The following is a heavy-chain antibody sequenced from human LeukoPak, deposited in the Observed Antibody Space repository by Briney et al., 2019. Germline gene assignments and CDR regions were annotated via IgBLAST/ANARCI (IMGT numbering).Heavy chain of an antibody. CDR2: IYYTGST. D-gene: IGHD6-13*01. CDR3: ARNLIPEQLVLNF. Sequence: SETLSLTCTVSGGSISDYYWNWIRQPPGKGLEWIGYIYYTGSTNYNPSLKSRVTMSVDTSKNQFSLNLKSVTPEDTAVYYCARNLIPEQLVLNFWGQGTLVTVSS. V-gene: IGHV4-59*01. CDR1: GGSISDYY. J-gene: IGHJ4*02.